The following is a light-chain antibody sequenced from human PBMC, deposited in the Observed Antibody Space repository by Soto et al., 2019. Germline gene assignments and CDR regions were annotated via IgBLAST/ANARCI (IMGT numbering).Light chain of an antibody. J-gene: IGKJ2*01. CDR3: QQYSSSSPT. V-gene: IGKV1-5*01. CDR1: QSISSW. Sequence: DIQMTQSPCTLSASVGDRVTITCRASQSISSWLAWYQQKPGKAPTHLIFGASSLDSGVPLRFSGSGSVTEFTLTIDSLEPDDFATYYCQQYSSSSPTFGHGTKLEI. CDR2: GAS.